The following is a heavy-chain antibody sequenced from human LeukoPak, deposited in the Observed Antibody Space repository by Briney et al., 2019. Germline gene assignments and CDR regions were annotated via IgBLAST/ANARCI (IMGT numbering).Heavy chain of an antibody. CDR1: GGSFSGYY. D-gene: IGHD3-22*01. Sequence: SETLSLTCAVYGGSFSGYYWSWIRQPPGKGLEWIGEINHSGSTNYNPSLKSRVTISVDTSKNQFSLKLSSVTAADTAVYYCARGYPQIVVVMAAAFDIWGQGTMVTVSS. CDR2: INHSGST. CDR3: ARGYPQIVVVMAAAFDI. J-gene: IGHJ3*02. V-gene: IGHV4-34*01.